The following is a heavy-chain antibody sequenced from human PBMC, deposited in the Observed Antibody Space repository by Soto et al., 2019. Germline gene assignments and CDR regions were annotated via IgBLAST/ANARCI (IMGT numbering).Heavy chain of an antibody. D-gene: IGHD1-1*01. Sequence: QVQLVQSRAEVKKPGSSVKVSCKASGGTFSSYTISWVRQAPGQGLEWMGRVIPILGIANYAQKFQGRVTITADKSTSTAYMELSSLRSEDTAVYYCARSDGTTGTTAAPTFDYWGQGTLVTVSS. J-gene: IGHJ4*02. CDR3: ARSDGTTGTTAAPTFDY. V-gene: IGHV1-69*02. CDR1: GGTFSSYT. CDR2: VIPILGIA.